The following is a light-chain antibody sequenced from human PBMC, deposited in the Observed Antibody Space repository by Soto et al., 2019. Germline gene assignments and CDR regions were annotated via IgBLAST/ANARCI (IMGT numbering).Light chain of an antibody. Sequence: DVVMTQSPLSLSVTLGQPASISCWSRQSIVYSDGHAYLNWFHQRPGQSPRRLIYQVSKRDSGVPDRFRGSGSGTDFTLKISRVEAEDVGLYYCMQGTHWPPTFGRGTKVEIK. CDR3: MQGTHWPPT. CDR2: QVS. V-gene: IGKV2-30*01. CDR1: QSIVYSDGHAY. J-gene: IGKJ1*01.